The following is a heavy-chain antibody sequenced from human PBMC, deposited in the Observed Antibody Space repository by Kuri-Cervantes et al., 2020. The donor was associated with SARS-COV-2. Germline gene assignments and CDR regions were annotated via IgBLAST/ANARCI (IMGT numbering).Heavy chain of an antibody. CDR3: GRGEGFRGLMVMFRWLGAGPLEF. Sequence: ASVKVSCKASGYTFTGYYMHWVRQAPGQGLEWMEWINPNTGGSDYAQKFLGWVTITRDSSLSTAYMGLSRLRSDATAFYYCGRGEGFRGLMVMFRWLGAGPLEFWGQGSPVTVSS. V-gene: IGHV1-2*04. CDR2: INPNTGGS. CDR1: GYTFTGYY. J-gene: IGHJ4*02. D-gene: IGHD3-16*01.